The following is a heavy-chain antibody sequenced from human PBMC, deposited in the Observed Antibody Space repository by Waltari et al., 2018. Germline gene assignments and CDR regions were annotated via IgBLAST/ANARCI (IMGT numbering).Heavy chain of an antibody. CDR2: MNPNSGNT. D-gene: IGHD2-15*01. Sequence: QVQLVQSGAEVKKPGASVKVSCKASGSTFPRYDINWVRQATGQGLEWMGWMNPNSGNTGYAQKFQGRVTMTRNTSISTAYMELSSLRSEDTAVYYCARGVVVARAVDYWGQGTLVTVSS. V-gene: IGHV1-8*01. CDR3: ARGVVVARAVDY. CDR1: GSTFPRYD. J-gene: IGHJ4*02.